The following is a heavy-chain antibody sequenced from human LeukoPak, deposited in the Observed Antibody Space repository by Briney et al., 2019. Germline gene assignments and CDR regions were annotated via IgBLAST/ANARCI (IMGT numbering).Heavy chain of an antibody. CDR3: ARRYGSGIYYYYGMDV. CDR2: IYPGDSDT. CDR1: GYSFTSYW. V-gene: IGHV5-51*01. D-gene: IGHD3-10*01. Sequence: GESLRISFKGSGYSFTSYWISWVRQMPGKGLEWMGIIYPGDSDTGYSPSFQGQVTISADKSISTAYLQWSSLKASDTAMYYCARRYGSGIYYYYGMDVWGQGTTVTVSS. J-gene: IGHJ6*02.